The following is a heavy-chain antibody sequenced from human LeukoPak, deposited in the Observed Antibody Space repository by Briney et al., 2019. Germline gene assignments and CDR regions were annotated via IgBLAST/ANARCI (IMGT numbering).Heavy chain of an antibody. CDR1: GFTLRSYD. CDR3: AKEYSGYDFDY. Sequence: GGSLRLSCAASGFTLRSYDMSWVRQAPGPGLEWVAATSGSGVNSYYADSVRGRFTISRDNSQNTLYLQMDSLRAEDTALYYCAKEYSGYDFDYWGQGTLVTVSS. CDR2: TSGSGVNS. D-gene: IGHD5-12*01. J-gene: IGHJ4*02. V-gene: IGHV3-23*01.